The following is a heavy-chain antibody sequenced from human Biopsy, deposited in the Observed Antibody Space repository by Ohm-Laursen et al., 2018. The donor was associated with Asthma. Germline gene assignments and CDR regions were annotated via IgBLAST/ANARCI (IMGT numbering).Heavy chain of an antibody. D-gene: IGHD2-21*01. CDR3: ARSYCGGDCFSPFDY. V-gene: IGHV1-69*01. CDR1: GGTFNSDA. CDR2: IIPIFGTP. Sequence: GSSVKVSCKASGGTFNSDAISWVRQAPGQGLEWMGGIIPIFGTPSYAQNFQSRLTITADDSTSTVYMELSSLRSEDTAMYHCARSYCGGDCFSPFDYWGQGTLVTVSS. J-gene: IGHJ4*02.